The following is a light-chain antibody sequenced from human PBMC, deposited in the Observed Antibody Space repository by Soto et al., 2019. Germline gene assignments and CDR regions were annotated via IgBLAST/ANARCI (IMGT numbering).Light chain of an antibody. V-gene: IGKV3-11*01. J-gene: IGKJ4*01. Sequence: EIVLTQSPATLSLSPGERATLSCRASQSVSSYLAWYQQKPGQAPRLLIYDASNRATGIPARFSGSGSGTDFTLPISSLEPEDFAVYYCQQRINWPLTFGGGTKVNIK. CDR3: QQRINWPLT. CDR2: DAS. CDR1: QSVSSY.